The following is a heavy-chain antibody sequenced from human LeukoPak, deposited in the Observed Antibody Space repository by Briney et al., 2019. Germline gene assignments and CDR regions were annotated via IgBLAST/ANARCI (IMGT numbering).Heavy chain of an antibody. V-gene: IGHV4-34*01. CDR2: INDYTGDT. J-gene: IGHJ6*02. CDR1: GDSIRSYF. CDR3: ARGRIAKIVVVHSFSYGMDV. D-gene: IGHD3-22*01. Sequence: SETLSLTCTVSGDSIRSYFWTWIRQSPGKGLEWIGEINDYTGDTNYNPSLNSRVSISLEKSKNQFSLELRSVTAADTAVYYCARGRIAKIVVVHSFSYGMDVWGQGTTVTVSS.